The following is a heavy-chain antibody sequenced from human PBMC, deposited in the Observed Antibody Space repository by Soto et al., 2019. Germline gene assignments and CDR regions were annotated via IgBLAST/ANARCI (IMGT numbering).Heavy chain of an antibody. CDR2: ASYTSKWYL. V-gene: IGHV6-1*01. CDR3: ARDPAGDYGSGSYYYYYGMDV. D-gene: IGHD3-10*01. J-gene: IGHJ6*02. CDR1: GASVSTNSAA. Sequence: SQTLSLTCAISGASVSTNSAAWNWIRQSPSRGLEWLGRASYTSKWYLEYAASVRSRIAINPDTSKNQFSLKLSSVTAADTAVYYCARDPAGDYGSGSYYYYYGMDVWGQGTTVTVSS.